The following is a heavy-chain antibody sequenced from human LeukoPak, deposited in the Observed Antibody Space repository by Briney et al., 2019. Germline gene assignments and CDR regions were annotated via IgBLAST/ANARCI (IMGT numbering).Heavy chain of an antibody. Sequence: GGSLRLSCAASGFTFSSYAMSWVCQAPGKGLEWVSAISGSGGSTYYADSVKGRFTISRGNSKNTLYLQMNSLRAEDTAVYYCAKDHKVRGVNYFDYWGQGTLVTVSS. CDR2: ISGSGGST. V-gene: IGHV3-23*01. CDR3: AKDHKVRGVNYFDY. J-gene: IGHJ4*02. D-gene: IGHD3-10*01. CDR1: GFTFSSYA.